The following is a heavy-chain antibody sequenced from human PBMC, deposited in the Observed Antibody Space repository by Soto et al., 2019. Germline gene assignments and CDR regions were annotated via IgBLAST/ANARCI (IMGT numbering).Heavy chain of an antibody. CDR3: ASRRDPMVRGVKAYGMDV. D-gene: IGHD3-10*01. Sequence: SETLSLTCTVSGGSVSSGSYYWSWIRQPPGKGLEWIGYIYYSGSTNYNPSLKSRVTISVDTSKNQFSLKLSSVTAADTAVYYCASRRDPMVRGVKAYGMDVWGQGTTVTVSS. CDR1: GGSVSSGSYY. J-gene: IGHJ6*02. V-gene: IGHV4-61*01. CDR2: IYYSGST.